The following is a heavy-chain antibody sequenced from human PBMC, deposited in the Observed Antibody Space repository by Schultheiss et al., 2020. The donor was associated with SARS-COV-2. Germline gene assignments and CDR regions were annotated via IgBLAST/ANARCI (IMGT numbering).Heavy chain of an antibody. V-gene: IGHV1-69*13. Sequence: SVKVSCKASGYTFTGYYMHWVRQAPGQGLEWMGGTIPVFGTANYAQKFQGRVTITADESTSTAYMELSSLRAEDTAVYYCAKTVLRFLEPFDYWGQGTLVTVSS. CDR1: GYTFTGYY. CDR3: AKTVLRFLEPFDY. J-gene: IGHJ4*02. CDR2: TIPVFGTA. D-gene: IGHD3-3*01.